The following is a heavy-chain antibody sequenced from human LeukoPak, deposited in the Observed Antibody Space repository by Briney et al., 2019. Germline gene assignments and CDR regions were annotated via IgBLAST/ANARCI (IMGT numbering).Heavy chain of an antibody. J-gene: IGHJ6*03. D-gene: IGHD2-2*01. CDR2: IVPMIGTP. CDR1: GGTFSSSG. Sequence: GSSVKVSCKASGGTFSSSGISWVRQAPGQGLEWMGGIVPMIGTPNCAQKFQGRVTITADESTSTAYMELSSLRSEDTAVYYCASHCSSTSCYADYYYMDVWGKGTTVTVSS. CDR3: ASHCSSTSCYADYYYMDV. V-gene: IGHV1-69*01.